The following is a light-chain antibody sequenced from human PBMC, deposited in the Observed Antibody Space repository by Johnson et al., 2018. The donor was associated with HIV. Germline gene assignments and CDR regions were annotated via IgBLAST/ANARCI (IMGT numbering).Light chain of an antibody. Sequence: QSVLTQPPSVSAAPGQKVTISCSGSSSNIGNNYVSWYQQLPGTAPKLLIYDNNKRPSGIPDRFSGSKSGTSATLGITGLQTGAEADYYCGTWDSSLSVFYVFVTGTKVTVL. V-gene: IGLV1-51*01. CDR3: GTWDSSLSVFYV. J-gene: IGLJ1*01. CDR1: SSNIGNNY. CDR2: DNN.